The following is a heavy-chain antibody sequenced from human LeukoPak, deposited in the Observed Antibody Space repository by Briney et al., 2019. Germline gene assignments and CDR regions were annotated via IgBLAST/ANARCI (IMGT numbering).Heavy chain of an antibody. J-gene: IGHJ5*02. Sequence: PSETLSLTCTVSGGSISSSSYYWGWIRQPPGKGLEWIGSIYYSGSTHYNPSLKSRVTISVDTSKNQFSLKLSSVTAADTAVYYCARQSRQQLAHHWFDPWGQGTLVTVSS. CDR3: ARQSRQQLAHHWFDP. CDR1: GGSISSSSYY. D-gene: IGHD6-13*01. V-gene: IGHV4-39*01. CDR2: IYYSGST.